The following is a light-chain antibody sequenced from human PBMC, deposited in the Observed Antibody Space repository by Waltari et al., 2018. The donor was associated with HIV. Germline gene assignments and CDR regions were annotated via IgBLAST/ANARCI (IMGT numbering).Light chain of an antibody. CDR2: QST. CDR3: QAWDSNTAV. CDR1: ELGNKD. V-gene: IGLV3-1*01. Sequence: SYALAQPPSVSVSPGQTAIISCSGDELGNKDAPWYQQKPAQSPVLVIFQSTRRPSGIPERFSGSDSGNTATLTISGAQAVDEADYYCQAWDSNTAVFGGGTKLTVL. J-gene: IGLJ2*01.